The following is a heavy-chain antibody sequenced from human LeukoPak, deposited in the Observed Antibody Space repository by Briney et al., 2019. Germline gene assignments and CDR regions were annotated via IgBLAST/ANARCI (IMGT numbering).Heavy chain of an antibody. CDR2: IYYSGST. V-gene: IGHV4-59*08. J-gene: IGHJ6*02. CDR1: GGSISSYY. Sequence: PSETLSLTCTVSGGSISSYYWSWIRQPPGKGLEWIGYIYYSGSTNYNPSLKSRVTISVDTPKNQFSLKLSSVTAADTAVYYCARRSSGYYYYYGMDVWGQGTTVTVSS. CDR3: ARRSSGYYYYYGMDV. D-gene: IGHD3-22*01.